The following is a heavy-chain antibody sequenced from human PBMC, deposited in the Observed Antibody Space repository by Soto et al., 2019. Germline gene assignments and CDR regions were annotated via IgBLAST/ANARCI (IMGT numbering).Heavy chain of an antibody. CDR3: ARIVAVAGRAFGEFDY. D-gene: IGHD6-19*01. CDR2: IIPIFGTA. J-gene: IGHJ4*02. CDR1: GGTFSSYA. V-gene: IGHV1-69*01. Sequence: QVQLVQSGAEVKKPGSSVKVSCKASGGTFSSYAISWVRQAPGQGLEWMGGIIPIFGTANYAQKFQGRVTITADESTSTAYMELSILRSEDTAVYYCARIVAVAGRAFGEFDYWGQGTLVTVSS.